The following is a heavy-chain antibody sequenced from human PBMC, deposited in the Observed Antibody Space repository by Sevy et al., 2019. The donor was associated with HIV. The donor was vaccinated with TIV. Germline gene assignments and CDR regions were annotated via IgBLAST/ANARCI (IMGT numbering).Heavy chain of an antibody. CDR3: PRDPRLAAAASFDY. J-gene: IGHJ4*02. CDR2: TYSRSRCYN. D-gene: IGHD6-13*01. Sequence: KQSQTLSLTCAISGDSVSSNSATWNWIRQSPSRGLEWLGRTYSRSRCYNDYAVSVKSRITINPDTSKNQFSLQLNSVTPEDTAVYYFPRDPRLAAAASFDYWGQGTLVTVSS. CDR1: GDSVSSNSAT. V-gene: IGHV6-1*01.